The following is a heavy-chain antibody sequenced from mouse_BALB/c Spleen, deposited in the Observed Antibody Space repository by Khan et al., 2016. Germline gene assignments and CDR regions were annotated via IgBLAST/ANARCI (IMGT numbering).Heavy chain of an antibody. CDR2: ISYDGSN. V-gene: IGHV3-6*02. Sequence: EVQLQESGPGLVKPSQSLSLTCSVTGYSITSGYYWNWIRQFPGNKLEWMGYISYDGSNNYNPSLKNRISITRDTSKNQFFLKLNSVTTEDTATYDCAGDSYYFDYWGQGTTLTVSS. CDR3: AGDSYYFDY. J-gene: IGHJ2*01. CDR1: GYSITSGYY.